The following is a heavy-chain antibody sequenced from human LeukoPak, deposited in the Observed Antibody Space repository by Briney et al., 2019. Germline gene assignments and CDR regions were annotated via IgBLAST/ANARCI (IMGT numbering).Heavy chain of an antibody. CDR2: IYYSGNT. V-gene: IGHV4-59*01. Sequence: SETLSLTCAVYGGSFSGYYWSWIRQPPGKGLEWIGYIYYSGNTKYNPSLKSRVTISVDTSKNQFSLKLSSVTAADTAVYYCARAARGSTVSTRQYYDYYYMDVWGKGTTVTVSS. J-gene: IGHJ6*03. CDR1: GGSFSGYY. CDR3: ARAARGSTVSTRQYYDYYYMDV. D-gene: IGHD4-17*01.